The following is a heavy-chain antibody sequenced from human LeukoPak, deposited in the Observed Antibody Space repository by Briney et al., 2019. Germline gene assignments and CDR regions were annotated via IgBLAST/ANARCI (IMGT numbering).Heavy chain of an antibody. CDR2: ISSSSSTI. CDR3: ARAEDIVATISYYYGMDV. CDR1: GFTFSSYS. D-gene: IGHD5-12*01. J-gene: IGHJ6*02. Sequence: GGSLRLSCAASGFTFSSYSMNWVRQAPGKGLEWVSYISSSSSTIYYADSVKGRFTISRDNAKNSLYLQMNSLRAEDTAVYYCARAEDIVATISYYYGMDVWGQGTTVTVSS. V-gene: IGHV3-48*01.